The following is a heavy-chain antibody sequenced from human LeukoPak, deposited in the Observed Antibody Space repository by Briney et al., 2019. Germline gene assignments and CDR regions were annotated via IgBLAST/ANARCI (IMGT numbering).Heavy chain of an antibody. CDR1: GFTFDDYA. Sequence: GRSLRLSCAASGFTFDDYAMHWVRQAPGKGLERVSGISWNSGSVGYADSVKGRFTISRDNAKNSLYLQMNGLRAEDTALYYCAKDIGVITDYYYGMDVWGQGTTVTVSS. CDR2: ISWNSGSV. CDR3: AKDIGVITDYYYGMDV. V-gene: IGHV3-9*01. D-gene: IGHD3-22*01. J-gene: IGHJ6*02.